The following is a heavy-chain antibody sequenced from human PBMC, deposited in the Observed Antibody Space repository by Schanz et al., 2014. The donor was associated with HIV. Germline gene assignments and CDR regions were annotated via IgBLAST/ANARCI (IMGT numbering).Heavy chain of an antibody. D-gene: IGHD1-26*01. Sequence: QVQLVQSGAEVKEPGASVRVSCETSGYTFSDYDINWVRQAPGQGLEWMGWVNPEIGNTGMADKFLGRLSLTRFTSTGTAYMELDSLRSEDTAIYYCVRAASFHFDKEGYYRNWYFDFWGRGTLVAVSS. V-gene: IGHV1-8*02. CDR1: GYTFSDYD. J-gene: IGHJ2*01. CDR2: VNPEIGNT. CDR3: VRAASFHFDKEGYYRNWYFDF.